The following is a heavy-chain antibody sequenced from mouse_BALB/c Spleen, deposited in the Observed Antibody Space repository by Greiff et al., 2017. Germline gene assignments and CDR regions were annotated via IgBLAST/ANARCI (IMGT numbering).Heavy chain of an antibody. CDR1: GYTFTSYW. D-gene: IGHD1-1*01. V-gene: IGHV1-87*01. CDR3: ARGGDYYYGSYAMDY. J-gene: IGHJ4*01. CDR2: IYPGDGDT. Sequence: QVQLKQSGAELARPGASVKLSCKASGYTFTSYWMQWVKQRPGQGLEWIGAIYPGDGDTRYTQKFKGKATLTADKSSSTAYMQLSSLASEDSAVYYCARGGDYYYGSYAMDYWGQGTSVTVSS.